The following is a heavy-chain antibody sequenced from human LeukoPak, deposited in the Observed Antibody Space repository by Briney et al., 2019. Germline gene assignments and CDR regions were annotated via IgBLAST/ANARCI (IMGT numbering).Heavy chain of an antibody. CDR1: GYTFTGYY. CDR3: ARENSSSSHYYYYYGMDV. CDR2: INPNSGGT. Sequence: ASVTVSCKASGYTFTGYYMHWVRQAPGQGLEWMGWINPNSGGTNYAQKFQGRVTMTRDTSISTAYVELSRLRSDDTAVYYCARENSSSSHYYYYYGMDVWGQGTTVTVSS. D-gene: IGHD6-6*01. V-gene: IGHV1-2*02. J-gene: IGHJ6*02.